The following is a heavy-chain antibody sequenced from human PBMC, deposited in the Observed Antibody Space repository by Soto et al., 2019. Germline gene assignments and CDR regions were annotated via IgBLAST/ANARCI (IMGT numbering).Heavy chain of an antibody. J-gene: IGHJ4*02. Sequence: QVQLVESGGGVVQPGRSLRLSCAASGFTFSSYGMHWVRQAPGKGLEWVAVISYDGSNKYYADSVKGRFTISRDNSKNTLYPQMNSLRAEDTAVYYCAKDRVGAIDYWGQGTLVTVSS. D-gene: IGHD1-26*01. V-gene: IGHV3-30*18. CDR3: AKDRVGAIDY. CDR2: ISYDGSNK. CDR1: GFTFSSYG.